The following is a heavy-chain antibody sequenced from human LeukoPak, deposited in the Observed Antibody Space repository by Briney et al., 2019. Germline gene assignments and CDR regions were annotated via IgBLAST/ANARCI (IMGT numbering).Heavy chain of an antibody. CDR1: GGTFSSYA. Sequence: EASVKVSCKASGGTFSSYAISWVRQAPGQGLEWMGGIIPIFGTANYAQKFQGRVTITADESTSTAYMELSSLRSEDTAVYYCATSVVVVPAATVYYYYYMDVWGKGTTVTVSS. V-gene: IGHV1-69*13. J-gene: IGHJ6*03. CDR2: IIPIFGTA. D-gene: IGHD2-2*01. CDR3: ATSVVVVPAATVYYYYYMDV.